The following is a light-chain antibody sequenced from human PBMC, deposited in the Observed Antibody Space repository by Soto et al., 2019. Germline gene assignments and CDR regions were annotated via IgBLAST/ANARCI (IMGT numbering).Light chain of an antibody. CDR3: QHSYSSPWT. J-gene: IGKJ1*01. V-gene: IGKV1-39*01. CDR1: QTISTY. CDR2: AAS. Sequence: DIQMTQSPSSLSASIGDRVTITCRASQTISTYLNWYQQKPGKAPNLLIYAASSLQSGVPSRFSGSGSGTDFPLTISSLQPEDFATYCCQHSYSSPWTFGQGTKVEIK.